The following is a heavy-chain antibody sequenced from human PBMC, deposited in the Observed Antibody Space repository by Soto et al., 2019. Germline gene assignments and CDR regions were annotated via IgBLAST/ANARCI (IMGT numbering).Heavy chain of an antibody. CDR1: GYSFTSYW. CDR3: ARRRRSSLPYYYYGMDV. J-gene: IGHJ6*02. Sequence: GESLKTSCKGPGYSFTSYWIGWVSQMPGKGLEWMGIIYPGDSDTRYSPSFQGQVTISADKSISTSYLQWSSLNAPDTAMYYCARRRRSSLPYYYYGMDVWGQGTTVTVSS. D-gene: IGHD6-13*01. V-gene: IGHV5-51*01. CDR2: IYPGDSDT.